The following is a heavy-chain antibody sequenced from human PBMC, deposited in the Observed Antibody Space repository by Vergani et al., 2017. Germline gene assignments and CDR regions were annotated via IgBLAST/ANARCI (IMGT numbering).Heavy chain of an antibody. J-gene: IGHJ6*02. V-gene: IGHV5-10-1*03. CDR3: ARQGSSSWNYYYYGMDV. CDR1: GYSFTSYW. D-gene: IGHD6-13*01. CDR2: IDPSDSYT. Sequence: EVQLVQSGAEVKKPGESLRISCKGSGYSFTSYWISWVGQMPGKGLEWMGRIDPSDSYTNYSPSFQGHVTISADKSISTAYLQWSSLKASDTAMYYCARQGSSSWNYYYYGMDVWGQGTTVTVSS.